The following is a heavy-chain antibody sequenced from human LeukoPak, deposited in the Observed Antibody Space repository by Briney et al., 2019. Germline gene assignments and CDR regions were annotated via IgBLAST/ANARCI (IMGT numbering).Heavy chain of an antibody. Sequence: PSETLSLTCTVSGGSISSYYWSWIRQPPGKGLEWIGYIYYSGSTNYNPSLKSRVTISVDTSKNQSSLKLSSVTAADTAVYYCARSDSGSYDSPPYYYYGMDVWGKGTTVTVSS. CDR1: GGSISSYY. CDR3: ARSDSGSYDSPPYYYYGMDV. J-gene: IGHJ6*04. V-gene: IGHV4-59*01. D-gene: IGHD3-10*01. CDR2: IYYSGST.